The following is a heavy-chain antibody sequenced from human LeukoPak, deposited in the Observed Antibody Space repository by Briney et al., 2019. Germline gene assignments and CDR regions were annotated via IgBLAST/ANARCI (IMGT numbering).Heavy chain of an antibody. V-gene: IGHV4-4*07. CDR3: ANQWLVPDAFDI. CDR1: GGSINSYY. Sequence: SETLSLTCSVSGGSINSYYWSWIRQPAGKGLEWIGRIYTSGSTNYNASLKSRVTMSVDTSKSQFSLKLSSVTAADTAVYYCANQWLVPDAFDIWGQGTMVTVSS. CDR2: IYTSGST. J-gene: IGHJ3*02. D-gene: IGHD6-19*01.